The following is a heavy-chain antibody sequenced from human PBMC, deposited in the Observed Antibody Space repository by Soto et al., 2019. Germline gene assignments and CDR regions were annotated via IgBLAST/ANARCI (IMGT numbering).Heavy chain of an antibody. CDR2: IIPIFGTA. D-gene: IGHD1-26*01. CDR3: ATTPPVGGDYYYGMDV. Sequence: QVQLGQSGAEVKKPGSSVKVSCKASGGTFSSYAISWVRQAPGQGLEWMGGIIPIFGTANYAQKFQGRVTIAADDSTSTAYMELRSLRSEDTAVYYCATTPPVGGDYYYGMDVWGQGTTVTVSS. V-gene: IGHV1-69*12. CDR1: GGTFSSYA. J-gene: IGHJ6*02.